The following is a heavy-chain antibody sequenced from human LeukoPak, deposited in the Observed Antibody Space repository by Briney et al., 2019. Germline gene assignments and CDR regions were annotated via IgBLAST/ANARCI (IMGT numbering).Heavy chain of an antibody. CDR3: ARLYGSGSYYRNYYYYMDV. Sequence: SETLSLTCTVSGYSIRSGFYWGWIRQPPGKGLEWLGNIYHSGITYYTPSLKSRVTISVDTSKNQFSLKLSSVTAADTAVYYCARLYGSGSYYRNYYYYMDVWGKGTTVTISS. J-gene: IGHJ6*03. V-gene: IGHV4-38-2*02. CDR1: GYSIRSGFY. CDR2: IYHSGIT. D-gene: IGHD3-10*01.